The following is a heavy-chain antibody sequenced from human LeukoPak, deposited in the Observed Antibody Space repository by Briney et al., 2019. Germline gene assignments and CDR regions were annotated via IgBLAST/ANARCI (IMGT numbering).Heavy chain of an antibody. CDR2: ISGSGGST. D-gene: IGHD4-17*01. CDR1: GFTFSSYA. J-gene: IGHJ4*02. V-gene: IGHV3-23*01. Sequence: GGSLRLSCAASGFTFSSYAMSWVRQAPGKGLEWVSAISGSGGSTYYADSVKGRFTISRDNSKNKLHLQMNSLRAEDTAVYYCARRGTVNTLRPDYWGQGTLVTVSS. CDR3: ARRGTVNTLRPDY.